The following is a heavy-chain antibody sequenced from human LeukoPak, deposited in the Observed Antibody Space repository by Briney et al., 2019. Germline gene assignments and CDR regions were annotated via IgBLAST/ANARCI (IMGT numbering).Heavy chain of an antibody. Sequence: GGSLRLSCAASGFTFSSYAMSWVRQAPGKGLEWVSSISGVGSTSYAASVKGRFTISRDNARSTLYLLMDSLRAEDTAVYYCARSGYYYDSSGSSSWGQGTLVTVSS. CDR1: GFTFSSYA. V-gene: IGHV3-23*01. D-gene: IGHD3-22*01. CDR3: ARSGYYYDSSGSSS. J-gene: IGHJ5*02. CDR2: ISGVGST.